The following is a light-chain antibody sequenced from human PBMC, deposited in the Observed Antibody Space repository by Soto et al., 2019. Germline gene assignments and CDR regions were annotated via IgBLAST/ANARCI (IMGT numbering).Light chain of an antibody. CDR2: GAS. Sequence: EIGLTQSPCTLSLSPGERAPLSCSASQSVSSSYLAWYQQKPGQAPRLLIYGASSRATGIPDRFSGSGSGTDFTLTISRLEPEDFAVYYCQQYGSSRGLTFGGGTKVDI. J-gene: IGKJ4*01. CDR1: QSVSSSY. V-gene: IGKV3-20*01. CDR3: QQYGSSRGLT.